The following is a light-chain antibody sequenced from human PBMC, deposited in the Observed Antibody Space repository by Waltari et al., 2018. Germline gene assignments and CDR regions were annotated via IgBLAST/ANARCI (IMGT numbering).Light chain of an antibody. Sequence: EIVLPQSLASLSLSPGDSASLSSSASQSVNTYLAWYQQKPGQPPRLLIYDASTRATGVPARFVGSGSGTDFTLTITRLEPEDFAVYYCQERSNWPGGSFGGGTKVETK. CDR3: QERSNWPGGS. CDR2: DAS. J-gene: IGKJ4*01. CDR1: QSVNTY. V-gene: IGKV3-11*01.